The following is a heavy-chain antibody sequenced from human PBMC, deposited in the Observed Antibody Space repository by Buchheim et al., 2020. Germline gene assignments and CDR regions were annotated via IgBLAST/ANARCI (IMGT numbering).Heavy chain of an antibody. D-gene: IGHD6-6*01. CDR2: IKQDGSEK. CDR1: GFTFSSYW. J-gene: IGHJ6*02. V-gene: IGHV3-7*01. Sequence: EVQLVESGGGLVQPGGSLRLSCAASGFTFSSYWMSWVRQAPGKGLEWVANIKQDGSEKYYVDSVKGRFTISRDNAKNSLYLQMNSLRAEDTAVYYCARQERAARWYYYYYYGMDVWGQGTT. CDR3: ARQERAARWYYYYYYGMDV.